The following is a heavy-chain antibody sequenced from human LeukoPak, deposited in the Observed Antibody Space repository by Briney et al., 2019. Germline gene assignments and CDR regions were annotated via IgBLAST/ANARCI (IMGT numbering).Heavy chain of an antibody. D-gene: IGHD3-22*01. CDR1: GGSLSSSRYF. J-gene: IGHJ5*02. CDR3: ARGYGYYLGQFDP. Sequence: SETLSLTCSVSGGSLSSSRYFWAWIRQPPGKGLDWIGSIYNSGTTHYTASLKSRVSMLLDRSRNQFSLRLNSVTAADTAVYYCARGYGYYLGQFDPWGQGTLVTVSS. CDR2: IYNSGTT. V-gene: IGHV4-39*07.